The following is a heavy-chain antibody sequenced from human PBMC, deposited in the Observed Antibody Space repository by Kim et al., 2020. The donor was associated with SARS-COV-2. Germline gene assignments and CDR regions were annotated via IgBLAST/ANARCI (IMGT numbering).Heavy chain of an antibody. CDR3: VSTNTFDY. D-gene: IGHD1-1*01. Sequence: DGSEKNYVDSVTGQFTITSENATNSLSLQMNSLRADDTAVYYCVSTNTFDYWGQGTLVTVSS. V-gene: IGHV3-7*03. J-gene: IGHJ4*02. CDR2: DGSEK.